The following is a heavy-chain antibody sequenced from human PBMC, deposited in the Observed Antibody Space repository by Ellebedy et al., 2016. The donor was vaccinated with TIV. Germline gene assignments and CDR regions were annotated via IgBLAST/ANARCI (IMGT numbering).Heavy chain of an antibody. CDR3: ARDISRRVVAAKTYYYYGMDV. V-gene: IGHV1-18*03. D-gene: IGHD2-15*01. CDR2: ISAYNGNT. J-gene: IGHJ6*02. CDR1: GYTFTSYG. Sequence: AASVTVSCKASGYTFTSYGISWVRQAPGQGLEWMGWISAYNGNTNYAQKLQGRVTMTTDTSTSTAYMELRSLRSDDMAVYYCARDISRRVVAAKTYYYYGMDVWGQGTTVTVSS.